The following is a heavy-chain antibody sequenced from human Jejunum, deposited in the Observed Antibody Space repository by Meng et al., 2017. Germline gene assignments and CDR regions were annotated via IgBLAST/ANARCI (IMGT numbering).Heavy chain of an antibody. CDR1: GFTFRNYA. V-gene: IGHV3-23*04. CDR3: AKEYTSTWPVSFDH. CDR2: ISGAGGST. Sequence: EEQRGESGGGLVQPGGSLRRSCEVSGFTFRNYAMSWVRQAPGKGLEWVSGISGAGGSTYYADSVRGRFTISRDNSKNTLYLQMNSLRAEDTALYYCAKEYTSTWPVSFDHWGQGTLVTVSS. J-gene: IGHJ4*02. D-gene: IGHD6-19*01.